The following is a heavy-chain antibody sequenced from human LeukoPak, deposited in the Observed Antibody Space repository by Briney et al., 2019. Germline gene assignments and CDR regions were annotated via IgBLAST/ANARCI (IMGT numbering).Heavy chain of an antibody. Sequence: SETLSLTCTVSGGSISSYYWSWIRQPPGRGLEWIGYINYSGSTNYNPSLKSRVTISVDTSKNQFSLKLSSVTAADTAVYYCARVSSSGWYTRNYWYFDLWGRGTLVTVSS. CDR1: GGSISSYY. CDR3: ARVSSSGWYTRNYWYFDL. CDR2: INYSGST. V-gene: IGHV4-59*01. D-gene: IGHD6-19*01. J-gene: IGHJ2*01.